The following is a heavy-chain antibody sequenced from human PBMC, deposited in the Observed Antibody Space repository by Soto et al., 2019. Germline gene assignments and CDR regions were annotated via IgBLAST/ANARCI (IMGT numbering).Heavy chain of an antibody. Sequence: LRLSCAASGFTFSSYAMSWVRQAPGKGLEWVSAISDSGGSTYYADSVKGRFTISRDNSKNTLYLQMNSLRAEDTAVYYCAKGTYYYGSAPYYFDYWGQGTLVTVSS. CDR1: GFTFSSYA. CDR3: AKGTYYYGSAPYYFDY. V-gene: IGHV3-23*01. D-gene: IGHD3-10*01. J-gene: IGHJ4*02. CDR2: ISDSGGST.